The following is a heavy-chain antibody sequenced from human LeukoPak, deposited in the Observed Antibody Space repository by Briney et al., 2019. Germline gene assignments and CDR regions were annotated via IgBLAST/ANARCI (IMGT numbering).Heavy chain of an antibody. J-gene: IGHJ5*02. V-gene: IGHV3-7*03. CDR2: INQNGSEK. Sequence: GGSLRLSCAASGFTFSNYWMNWVRQAPGKGLEWVANINQNGSEKYYVDSVKDRFTISRDNAKDSLYLQMNTLRAEDTAVYYCVRDASSTQSSGSWFDPWGQGTLVTVSS. CDR3: VRDASSTQSSGSWFDP. D-gene: IGHD2-2*01. CDR1: GFTFSNYW.